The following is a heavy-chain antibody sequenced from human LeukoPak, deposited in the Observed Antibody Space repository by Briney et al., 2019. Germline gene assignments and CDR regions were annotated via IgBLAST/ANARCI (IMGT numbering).Heavy chain of an antibody. CDR3: AITESHITMVRGVITHDGMDV. CDR2: MNPNSGNT. V-gene: IGHV1-8*01. J-gene: IGHJ6*02. CDR1: GYTFTSYD. D-gene: IGHD3-10*01. Sequence: GASVKVSCKASGYTFTSYDINWVRQATGQGLEWMGWMNPNSGNTGYAQKFQGRVTMTRNTSISTAYMELSSLRSEDTAVYYCAITESHITMVRGVITHDGMDVWGQGTTITVSS.